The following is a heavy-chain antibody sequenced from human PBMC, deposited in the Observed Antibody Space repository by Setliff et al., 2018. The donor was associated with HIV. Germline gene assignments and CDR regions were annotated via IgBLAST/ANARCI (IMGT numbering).Heavy chain of an antibody. J-gene: IGHJ6*02. V-gene: IGHV4-38-2*02. CDR2: IYYNGNA. CDR3: ARRGDFFYYAMDV. CDR1: GYSISSGYS. Sequence: PSETLSLTCTVSGYSISSGYSWTWIRQAPGKGLEWVGYIYYNGNAYYNPSLKSRVTISVDRSENQFSLKLSSVTAADTAVYYCARRGDFFYYAMDVWGQGTTVTVSS.